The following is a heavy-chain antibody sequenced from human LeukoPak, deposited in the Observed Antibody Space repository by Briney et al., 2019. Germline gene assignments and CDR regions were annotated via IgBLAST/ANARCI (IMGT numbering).Heavy chain of an antibody. CDR2: IYYSGST. Sequence: SETLSLTCTVSGGSISSYYWSWIRQPPGKGPEWIGYIYYSGSTNYNPSLKSRVTISVDASKNQFSLKLSSVTAADTAVYYCARFLYSSSYAFDIWGQGTMVTVSS. CDR1: GGSISSYY. CDR3: ARFLYSSSYAFDI. D-gene: IGHD6-13*01. J-gene: IGHJ3*02. V-gene: IGHV4-59*01.